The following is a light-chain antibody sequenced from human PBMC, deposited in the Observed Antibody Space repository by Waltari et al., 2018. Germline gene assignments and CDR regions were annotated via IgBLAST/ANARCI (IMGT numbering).Light chain of an antibody. CDR3: CSYVGSSTWV. J-gene: IGLJ3*02. V-gene: IGLV2-23*02. Sequence: QSALTQPASVSGSPGQSITIPCTGTSSDVGTYTLFSWYQHHPDKAPKLMIYEVSQRPSGISNRFSGSKSVNTASLTISGLQAEDEADYYCCSYVGSSTWVFGGGTKLTVL. CDR1: SSDVGTYTL. CDR2: EVS.